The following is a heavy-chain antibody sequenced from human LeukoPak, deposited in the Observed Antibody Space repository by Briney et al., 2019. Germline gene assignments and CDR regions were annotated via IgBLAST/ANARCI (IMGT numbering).Heavy chain of an antibody. CDR1: GYTFTNYW. J-gene: IGHJ4*02. D-gene: IGHD1-26*01. V-gene: IGHV1-46*01. CDR2: INPSGGNT. CDR3: ARDIVGATTETFDY. Sequence: ASVKVSCKASGYTFTNYWVHWVRQAPGQGLEWMGVINPSGGNTNYAQKFQGRVTLTRDTSARTVYMELSSLRSEDTAFYYCARDIVGATTETFDYWGQGTLVTVSS.